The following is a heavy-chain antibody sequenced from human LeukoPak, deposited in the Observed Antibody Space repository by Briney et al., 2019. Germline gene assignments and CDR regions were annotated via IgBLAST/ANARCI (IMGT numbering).Heavy chain of an antibody. CDR2: ISSSSSYI. D-gene: IGHD2-2*01. CDR3: ARSPRNIVVVPVAPDY. J-gene: IGHJ4*02. CDR1: GFTFSSYS. V-gene: IGHV3-21*01. Sequence: GVSLRLSCAASGFTFSSYSMNWVRQAPGKGLEWVSSISSSSSYIYYADSVKGRFTISRDNAKNSLYLQMNSLRAEDTAVYYCARSPRNIVVVPVAPDYWGQGTLVTVSS.